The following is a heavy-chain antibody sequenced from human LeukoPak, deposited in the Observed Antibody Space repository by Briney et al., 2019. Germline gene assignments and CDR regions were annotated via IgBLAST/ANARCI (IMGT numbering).Heavy chain of an antibody. V-gene: IGHV3-66*02. CDR2: IYSGGST. Sequence: GGSLRLACAASGFTVSSNYMSWVRQAPGKGLEWVSGIYSGGSTYYADSVKGRFTISRDNSKNTLYLQMNSLRAEDTAVYYCARDSVTIFGVHYFDYWGQGTLVTVSS. J-gene: IGHJ4*02. D-gene: IGHD3-3*01. CDR3: ARDSVTIFGVHYFDY. CDR1: GFTVSSNY.